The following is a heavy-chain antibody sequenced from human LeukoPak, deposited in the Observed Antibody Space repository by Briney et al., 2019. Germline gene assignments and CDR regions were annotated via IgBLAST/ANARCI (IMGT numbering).Heavy chain of an antibody. CDR2: INTNTGNP. Sequence: ASVKVSCKASGYTFTSYAMNWVRQAPGQGLEWMGWINTNTGNPTYAQGFTGRFVFSLDTSVSTAYLQISSLKAEDTAVYYCARDSITMVRGVIGVFGYWGQGTLVTVSS. D-gene: IGHD3-10*01. CDR1: GYTFTSYA. CDR3: ARDSITMVRGVIGVFGY. J-gene: IGHJ4*02. V-gene: IGHV7-4-1*02.